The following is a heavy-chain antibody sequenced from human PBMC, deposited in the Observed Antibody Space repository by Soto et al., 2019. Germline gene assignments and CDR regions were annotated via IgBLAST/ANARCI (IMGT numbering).Heavy chain of an antibody. CDR3: ARHFSPYSSSWFDY. J-gene: IGHJ4*02. V-gene: IGHV4-59*08. CDR2: IYYSGST. Sequence: PSETLSLTCTVSGGSISSYYWSWIRQPPGKGLEWIGYIYYSGSTNYNPSLKSRVTISVDTSKNQFSLKLSPVTAADTAVYYCARHFSPYSSSWFDYWGQGTLVTVSS. D-gene: IGHD6-13*01. CDR1: GGSISSYY.